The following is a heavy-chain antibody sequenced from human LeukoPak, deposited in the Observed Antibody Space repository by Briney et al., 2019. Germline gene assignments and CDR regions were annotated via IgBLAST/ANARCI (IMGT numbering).Heavy chain of an antibody. CDR2: IYPGDSDT. CDR3: ARRGYSFDI. CDR1: GYNFPIYW. Sequence: GESLKISCQGSGYNFPIYWIAWVRQMPGEGLEWMGIIYPGDSDTRFSPSFQGQVTISADKSLSTAYLQWSSLKASDTAMYYCARRGYSFDIWGQGTMVAVSS. V-gene: IGHV5-51*01. J-gene: IGHJ3*02. D-gene: IGHD3-16*02.